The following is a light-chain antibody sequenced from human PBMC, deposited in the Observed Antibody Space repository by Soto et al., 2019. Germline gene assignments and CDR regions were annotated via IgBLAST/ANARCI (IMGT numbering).Light chain of an antibody. CDR3: QQKYRLPRT. J-gene: IGKJ1*01. Sequence: DIQMTQSASSLSASVGDRVTITCRASQSISTYLNWYQHKPGKAPKVLINGASRLHTGVPSRFSGSGSGTDFTLTISSLQPEHFATYFCQQKYRLPRTFGQGTKVDIK. CDR2: GAS. CDR1: QSISTY. V-gene: IGKV1-39*01.